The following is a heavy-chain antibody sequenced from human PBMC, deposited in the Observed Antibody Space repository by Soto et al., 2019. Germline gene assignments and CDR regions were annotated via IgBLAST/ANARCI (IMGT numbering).Heavy chain of an antibody. Sequence: SETLSLTCTVSGGSISSGDYYWSWIRQPPGKGLEWIGYIYYSGSTYYNPSLKSRVTISVDTSKNQFSLKLSSVTAADTAVYYCARDSRTFGGVIVSPANYYYYGMDVWGQGTTVTVSS. J-gene: IGHJ6*02. V-gene: IGHV4-30-4*01. D-gene: IGHD3-16*02. CDR1: GGSISSGDYY. CDR2: IYYSGST. CDR3: ARDSRTFGGVIVSPANYYYYGMDV.